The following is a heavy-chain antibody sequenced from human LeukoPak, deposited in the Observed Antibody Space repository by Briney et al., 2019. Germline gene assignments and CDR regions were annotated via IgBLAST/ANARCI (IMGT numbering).Heavy chain of an antibody. V-gene: IGHV3-13*01. CDR3: ARGRGEHQLLDDDGLDI. CDR2: IGTAGDT. Sequence: GGSLRLPCAASGFTFSSYDMHWVRQATGKGLEWVSVIGTAGDTYYPGSVKGRFTISRENAKNSLYLQMNSLRAGDTAVYYCARGRGEHQLLDDDGLDIWGQGTMVTVSS. D-gene: IGHD2-2*01. CDR1: GFTFSSYD. J-gene: IGHJ3*02.